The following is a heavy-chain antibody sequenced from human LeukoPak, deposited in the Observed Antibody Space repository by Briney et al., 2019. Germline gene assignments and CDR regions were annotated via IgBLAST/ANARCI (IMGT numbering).Heavy chain of an antibody. J-gene: IGHJ4*02. CDR3: ARDRSSLYNGNYAF. CDR2: VNPHSGGT. D-gene: IGHD5-12*01. V-gene: IGHV1-2*02. Sequence: ASVKVSCKTSGYTFTDYYIHWVRQAPGQGLEFMGWVNPHSGGTSYAAKFRGRDTLTRDTSTTTSYMDLSSLTSDDTAVYYCARDRSSLYNGNYAFWGQGTLVTVSS. CDR1: GYTFTDYY.